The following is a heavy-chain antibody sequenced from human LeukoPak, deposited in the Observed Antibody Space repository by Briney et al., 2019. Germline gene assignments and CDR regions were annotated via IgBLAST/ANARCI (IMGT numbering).Heavy chain of an antibody. V-gene: IGHV3-72*01. Sequence: PGGSLRLSCAASGFNFSDHYMDWFRQAQGKGLEWVRRSRNRANSYTTEYAASVKGRFTISRDNSKNSLNLQMNSLKTEDTAVYYCTRVRYGGVYYFDYWGQGTLVTVSS. CDR3: TRVRYGGVYYFDY. CDR1: GFNFSDHY. J-gene: IGHJ4*02. CDR2: SRNRANSYTT. D-gene: IGHD4-23*01.